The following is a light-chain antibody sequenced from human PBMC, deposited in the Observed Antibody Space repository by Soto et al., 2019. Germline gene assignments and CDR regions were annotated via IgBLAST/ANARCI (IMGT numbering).Light chain of an antibody. V-gene: IGKV3-20*01. Sequence: ESVLTQSPGTLSLSPGERATLSCRASQSVSSSYLAWYQQKSGQAPRLLIYGASSRAAGIPYRFSGSGAGTDVTLTISRREPEDFAVYYCQLYRSSPPNTFRQGTKLGLK. CDR3: QLYRSSPPNT. J-gene: IGKJ2*01. CDR1: QSVSSSY. CDR2: GAS.